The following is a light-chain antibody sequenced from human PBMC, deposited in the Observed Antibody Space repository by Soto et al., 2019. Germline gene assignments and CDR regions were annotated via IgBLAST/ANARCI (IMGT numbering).Light chain of an antibody. Sequence: QSALTQPASVSGAPGQSITISCTGTSSDVGGYNYVSWYQQQPGKAPKLMIYEVSNRPSGVSNRFSGSKSGNTASLTISGLQSEDEADYYCSSYTSSSTNWVFGGGTQLTV. CDR2: EVS. V-gene: IGLV2-14*01. CDR3: SSYTSSSTNWV. J-gene: IGLJ3*02. CDR1: SSDVGGYNY.